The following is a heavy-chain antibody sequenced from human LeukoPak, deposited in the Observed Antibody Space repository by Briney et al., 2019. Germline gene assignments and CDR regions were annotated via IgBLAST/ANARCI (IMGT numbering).Heavy chain of an antibody. CDR1: GGSISSYY. V-gene: IGHV4-59*01. D-gene: IGHD6-13*01. Sequence: SETLSLTCTVSGGSISSYYWSWIRQPPGKGLEWIGYTYYSGSTNYNPSLKSRVTISVDTSKNQFSLKLSSVTAADTAVYYCARLDSSSWSFGWRSIYYYYYMDVWGKGTTVTVSS. CDR3: ARLDSSSWSFGWRSIYYYYYMDV. CDR2: TYYSGST. J-gene: IGHJ6*03.